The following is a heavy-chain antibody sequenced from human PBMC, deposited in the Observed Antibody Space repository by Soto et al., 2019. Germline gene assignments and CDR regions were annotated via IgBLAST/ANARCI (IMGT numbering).Heavy chain of an antibody. CDR1: GGTFSSYA. D-gene: IGHD5-18*01. V-gene: IGHV1-69*13. CDR2: IIPIFGTA. Sequence: SVKVSCKASGGTFSSYAISWVRQAPGQGLEWMGGIIPIFGTANYAQKFQGRVTITADESASTAYMELSSLRSEDTAVYYCAGDTAMASAMGYWGQGTLVTVS. J-gene: IGHJ4*02. CDR3: AGDTAMASAMGY.